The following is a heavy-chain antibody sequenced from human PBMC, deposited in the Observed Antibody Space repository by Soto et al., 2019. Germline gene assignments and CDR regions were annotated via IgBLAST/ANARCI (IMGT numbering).Heavy chain of an antibody. CDR2: ISAYSGNT. CDR1: GYTFNTYG. J-gene: IGHJ5*02. V-gene: IGHV1-18*01. D-gene: IGHD1-7*01. CDR3: ARDHGGLLENYDWFDP. Sequence: QVQLVQSGAEVKKPGASVKVSCKASGYTFNTYGISWVRQAPGQGLEWMGWISAYSGNTNFAQKFQGRVTMTTDTSTSTAYMELRSLRSDDTAVYSCARDHGGLLENYDWFDPWGQGTLFTVSS.